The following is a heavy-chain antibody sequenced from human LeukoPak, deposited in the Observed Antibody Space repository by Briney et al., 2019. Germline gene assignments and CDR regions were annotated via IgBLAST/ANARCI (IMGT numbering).Heavy chain of an antibody. J-gene: IGHJ4*02. CDR1: GFTFSTYS. CDR3: ATNQIMIREYYFDY. CDR2: ISSGSRYI. Sequence: GGSLRLSCAASGFTFSTYSMNWVRQAPGKGLEWVSSISSGSRYIHYADSVKGRFTISRDNSKNTLFLQMNSLRAEDTAVYYCATNQIMIREYYFDYWGQGTLVTVSS. V-gene: IGHV3-21*01. D-gene: IGHD3-16*01.